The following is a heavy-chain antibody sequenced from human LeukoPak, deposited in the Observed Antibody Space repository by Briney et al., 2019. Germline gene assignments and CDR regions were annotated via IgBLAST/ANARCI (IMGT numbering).Heavy chain of an antibody. CDR1: VGTFSSHT. CDR2: IIPLFGTV. Sequence: GASVTVSCMASVGTFSSHTISWVRQAPGQGPEGMGGIIPLFGTVQYAQKFQGRVTITADDSMTTAHMELSSLRSEDTAVYYCARDDPGRSSDDYYYYCYMDVWGKGTTVTVSS. D-gene: IGHD1-26*01. J-gene: IGHJ6*03. CDR3: ARDDPGRSSDDYYYYCYMDV. V-gene: IGHV1-69*13.